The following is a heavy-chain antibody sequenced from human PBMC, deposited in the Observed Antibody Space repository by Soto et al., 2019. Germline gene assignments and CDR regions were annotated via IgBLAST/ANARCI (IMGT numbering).Heavy chain of an antibody. Sequence: GGSLRLSCAASGFTFSSYGMHWVRQAPGKGLEWVAVISYDGSNKYYADSVKGRFTISRDNSKNTLYLQMNSLRAEDTAVYYCAKDNKIRRGYGTHFDYWGQGTLVTVSS. CDR1: GFTFSSYG. V-gene: IGHV3-30*18. J-gene: IGHJ4*02. D-gene: IGHD5-12*01. CDR3: AKDNKIRRGYGTHFDY. CDR2: ISYDGSNK.